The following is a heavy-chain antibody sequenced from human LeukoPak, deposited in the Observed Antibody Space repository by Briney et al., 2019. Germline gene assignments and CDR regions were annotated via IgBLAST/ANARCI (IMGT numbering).Heavy chain of an antibody. V-gene: IGHV3-15*05. CDR2: IYRKIDEETT. CDR1: VVTFSIVC. Sequence: RGTPRLSSAMSVVTFSIVCMGWVCHTPRKGQESVVRIYRKIDEETTQYRATVKGTCNISRDHSRNTLYLQMNSLKTEDTAVYYCAKEDYELWFEGDISWGQGTLVTVSS. J-gene: IGHJ4*02. D-gene: IGHD3-10*01. CDR3: AKEDYELWFEGDIS.